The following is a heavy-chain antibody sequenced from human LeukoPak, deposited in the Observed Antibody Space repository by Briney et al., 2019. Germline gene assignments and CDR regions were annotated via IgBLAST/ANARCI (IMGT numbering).Heavy chain of an antibody. CDR2: IYYSGST. V-gene: IGHV4-59*08. Sequence: SETLSLTCTVSGGSISSYYWSWIRQPPGKGLEWIGYIYYSGSTNYNPSPKSRVTISVDTSKNQFSLKLSSVPAADTAVYYCARHRGYCSSTSCYGFDYYYMDVWGKGTTVTVSS. D-gene: IGHD2-2*01. J-gene: IGHJ6*03. CDR1: GGSISSYY. CDR3: ARHRGYCSSTSCYGFDYYYMDV.